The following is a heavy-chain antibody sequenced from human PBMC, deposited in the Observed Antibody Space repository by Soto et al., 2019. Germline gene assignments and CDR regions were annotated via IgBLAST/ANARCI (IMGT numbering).Heavy chain of an antibody. CDR1: GFTFSSYG. CDR2: ISYDGSNK. J-gene: IGHJ4*02. CDR3: AKIPTGDAASAADY. D-gene: IGHD7-27*01. V-gene: IGHV3-30*18. Sequence: SGGSLRLSCAASGFTFSSYGMHWVRQAPGKGLEWVAVISYDGSNKYYADSVKGRFTISRDNSKNTLYLQMNSLRAEDTAVYYCAKIPTGDAASAADYWGQGTLVTVSS.